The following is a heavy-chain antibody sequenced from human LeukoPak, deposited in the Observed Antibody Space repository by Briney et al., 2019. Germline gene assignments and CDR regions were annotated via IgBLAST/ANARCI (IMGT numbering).Heavy chain of an antibody. J-gene: IGHJ3*02. CDR2: TYSGGSS. V-gene: IGHV3-66*01. CDR1: GLTVSSIY. Sequence: AGGSLRLSCAASGLTVSSIYISWVRQAPGKGLEWVSLTYSGGSSYYADSVEGRFTISRDIPKNTLYLQMNSLRAEDTAVYYCARTTHAFDIWGQGTLVTVSS. D-gene: IGHD1-1*01. CDR3: ARTTHAFDI.